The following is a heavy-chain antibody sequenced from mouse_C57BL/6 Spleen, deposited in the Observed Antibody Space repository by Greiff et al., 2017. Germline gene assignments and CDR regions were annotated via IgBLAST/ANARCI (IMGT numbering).Heavy chain of an antibody. D-gene: IGHD4-1*01. J-gene: IGHJ4*01. V-gene: IGHV1-76*01. Sequence: VQLQPSGGELVRPGASVKLFCKASGYTFTDYYINWVKQRPGQGLEWIARIYPGSGNTYYNEKFQGKATLTAEKSSSTAYMQLSSLTSEDSAVYFCARGLGREYAMDYWGQGTSVTVSS. CDR1: GYTFTDYY. CDR3: ARGLGREYAMDY. CDR2: IYPGSGNT.